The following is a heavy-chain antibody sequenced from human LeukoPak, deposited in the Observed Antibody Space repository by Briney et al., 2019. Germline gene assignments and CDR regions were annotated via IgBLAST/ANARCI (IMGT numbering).Heavy chain of an antibody. J-gene: IGHJ4*02. D-gene: IGHD2-15*01. V-gene: IGHV1-46*01. Sequence: ASVTVSCTASGYTFTSYYMHWVRQAPGQGLEWMGIINPSGGSTSYAQKFQGRVTMTRDTSTSTVYMELSSLRSEDTAVYYCARAPLRVGYCSGGSCYSGAFDYWGQGTLVTVSS. CDR3: ARAPLRVGYCSGGSCYSGAFDY. CDR1: GYTFTSYY. CDR2: INPSGGST.